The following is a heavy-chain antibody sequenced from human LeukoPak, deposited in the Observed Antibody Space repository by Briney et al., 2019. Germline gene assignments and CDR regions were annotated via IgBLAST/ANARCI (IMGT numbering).Heavy chain of an antibody. CDR1: GFTFRSHW. Sequence: GGSLRLTCAASGFTFRSHWMHWVRQAPGKGLVWVSRINNDGRSTSYADSVKGRLTISRDDAKNTLYLQMNSLKAEDTAVYYCARDSGYGFDHWGQGTPVTVPS. J-gene: IGHJ4*02. D-gene: IGHD5-12*01. CDR3: ARDSGYGFDH. CDR2: INNDGRST. V-gene: IGHV3-74*01.